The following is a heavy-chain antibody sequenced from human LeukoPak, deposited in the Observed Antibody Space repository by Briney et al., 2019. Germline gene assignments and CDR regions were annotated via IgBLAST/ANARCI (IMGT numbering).Heavy chain of an antibody. CDR3: ARGAACSGGSCYSLGWFDP. D-gene: IGHD2-15*01. V-gene: IGHV7-4-1*02. CDR2: INTSTGNP. Sequence: ASVKVSCKASGYTFTSYAMNWVRQAPGQGLEWMGWINTSTGNPTYAQGFTGRFVFSLDTSVSTAYLQISSLKAEDTAVYYCARGAACSGGSCYSLGWFDPWGQGTLVTVSS. J-gene: IGHJ5*02. CDR1: GYTFTSYA.